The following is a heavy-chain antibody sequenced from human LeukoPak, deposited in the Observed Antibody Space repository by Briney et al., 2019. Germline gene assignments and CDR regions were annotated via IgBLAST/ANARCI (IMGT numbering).Heavy chain of an antibody. CDR2: ISAYNGNT. CDR1: GYTFTSYG. J-gene: IGHJ4*02. V-gene: IGHV1-18*01. D-gene: IGHD3-3*01. Sequence: ASVKVSCKASGYTFTSYGISWVRQAPEQGLEWMGWISAYNGNTNYAQKLQGRVTMTTDTSTSTAYMELRSLRSDDTAVYYCARDRQYYDFWSGPDYWGQGTLVTVSS. CDR3: ARDRQYYDFWSGPDY.